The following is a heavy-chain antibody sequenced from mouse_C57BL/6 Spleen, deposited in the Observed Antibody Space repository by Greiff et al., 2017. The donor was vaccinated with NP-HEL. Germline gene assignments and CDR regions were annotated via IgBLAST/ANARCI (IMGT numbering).Heavy chain of an antibody. Sequence: VQLQQPGAELVKPGASVKMSCKASGYTFTSYWITWVKQRPGQGLEWIGDIYPGSGSTNYNEKFKSKATLTVDTSSSTAYMQLSSLTSEDSAVYYCARSYDGYSWYFDVWGTGTTVTVSS. CDR2: IYPGSGST. V-gene: IGHV1-55*01. CDR3: ARSYDGYSWYFDV. J-gene: IGHJ1*03. CDR1: GYTFTSYW. D-gene: IGHD2-3*01.